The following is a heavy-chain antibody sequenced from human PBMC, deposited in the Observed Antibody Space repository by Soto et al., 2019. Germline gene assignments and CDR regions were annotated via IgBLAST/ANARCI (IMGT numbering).Heavy chain of an antibody. Sequence: VQLVESGGGLIQPGGSLKLSCAASGLTDSANYMSWVRQAPGKGLEWVSVIYNDGNTYYADSVKGRFAISRDASKNTLYLQMDSLRAEDTAVYYCVRPFPSGRNYGMDVWGQGTTVTVSS. V-gene: IGHV3-53*01. CDR2: IYNDGNT. CDR3: VRPFPSGRNYGMDV. J-gene: IGHJ6*02. CDR1: GLTDSANY. D-gene: IGHD3-10*01.